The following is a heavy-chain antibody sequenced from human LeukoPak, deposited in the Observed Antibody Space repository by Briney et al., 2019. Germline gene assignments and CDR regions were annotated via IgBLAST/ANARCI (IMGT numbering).Heavy chain of an antibody. CDR2: IRSNAHGGTT. CDR3: NGARFLTGAYYGALDI. Sequence: PGGSLRLSCTASGFTFGDYAMSWVRQASGKGLEWVGFIRSNAHGGTTNYAASVEDRFTISRDDSQNIVYLQMNSLRLDETAVFYCNGARFLTGAYYGALDISGQGTNVTVSS. J-gene: IGHJ3*02. CDR1: GFTFGDYA. D-gene: IGHD1-26*01. V-gene: IGHV3-49*04.